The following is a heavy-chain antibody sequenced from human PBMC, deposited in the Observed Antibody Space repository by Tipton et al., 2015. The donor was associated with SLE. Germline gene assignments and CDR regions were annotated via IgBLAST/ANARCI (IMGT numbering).Heavy chain of an antibody. J-gene: IGHJ3*02. V-gene: IGHV4-39*07. CDR3: ARSHNWNAGGAFDI. D-gene: IGHD1-20*01. Sequence: TLSLTCIVSGASISSSSSSWAWIRQSPNKGLEWIGNIYYDGNTYYNPSLKSRVTISVDTSKNQFSLRLNSVTAADTAVYYCARSHNWNAGGAFDIWGQVTMVTVSS. CDR2: IYYDGNT. CDR1: GASISSSSSS.